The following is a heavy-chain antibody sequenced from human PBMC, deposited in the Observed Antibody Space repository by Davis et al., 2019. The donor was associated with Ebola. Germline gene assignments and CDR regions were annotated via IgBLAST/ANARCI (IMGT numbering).Heavy chain of an antibody. D-gene: IGHD2-8*02. CDR1: GFTFTSYW. J-gene: IGHJ4*02. CDR2: MGSSSTGT. V-gene: IGHV3-23*01. Sequence: PGGSLRLSCAASGFTFTSYWMHWVRQAPGKGLEWVAGMGSSSTGTHYADSVKSRFTISRDNSKNTLSLQMDSLRADDTAVYYCAKSFLHTGPHMSEFRGVDYWGQGTVVTVSS. CDR3: AKSFLHTGPHMSEFRGVDY.